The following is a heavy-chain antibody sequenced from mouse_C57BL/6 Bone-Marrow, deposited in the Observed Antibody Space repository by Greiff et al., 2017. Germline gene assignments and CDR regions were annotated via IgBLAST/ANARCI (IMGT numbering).Heavy chain of an antibody. CDR1: GYTFTSYW. Sequence: QVHVKQPGAELVKPGASVKLSCKASGYTFTSYWMQWVKQRPGQGLEWIGEIDPSDSYTNYNQKVKGKATLTVHTASSTVYMQLSSLTSEDSAVYYCASDGITTVVATDWYFDVWGTGTTVTVSS. CDR2: IDPSDSYT. J-gene: IGHJ1*03. D-gene: IGHD1-1*01. V-gene: IGHV1-50*01. CDR3: ASDGITTVVATDWYFDV.